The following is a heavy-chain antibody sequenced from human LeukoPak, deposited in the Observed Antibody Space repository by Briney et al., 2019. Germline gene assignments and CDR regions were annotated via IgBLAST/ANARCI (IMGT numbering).Heavy chain of an antibody. Sequence: GGSLRLSCAASGFTFSNYAMSWVRQAPGKGLEWVSSISVSGGNTYYADSVKGRFTISRDNSKNTLYLQMNSLRAEDTAVYYCAKVEYGDYDDNWFDPWGQGTLVTVSS. CDR3: AKVEYGDYDDNWFDP. CDR1: GFTFSNYA. CDR2: ISVSGGNT. J-gene: IGHJ5*02. D-gene: IGHD4-17*01. V-gene: IGHV3-23*01.